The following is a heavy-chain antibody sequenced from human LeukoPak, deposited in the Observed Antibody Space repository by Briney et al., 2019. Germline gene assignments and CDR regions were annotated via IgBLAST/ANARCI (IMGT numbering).Heavy chain of an antibody. CDR1: GGSINNSDYY. J-gene: IGHJ4*02. CDR2: IYYSGST. Sequence: SETLSLTCTVSGGSINNSDYYWGWIRQPPGKGLEWIGTIYYSGSTYYNPSLKSRVTISVDTSKNQFSLKLSSVTAADTAVYYCARPAYYYDSSGYYYRYWGQGTLVTVSS. V-gene: IGHV4-39*07. CDR3: ARPAYYYDSSGYYYRY. D-gene: IGHD3-22*01.